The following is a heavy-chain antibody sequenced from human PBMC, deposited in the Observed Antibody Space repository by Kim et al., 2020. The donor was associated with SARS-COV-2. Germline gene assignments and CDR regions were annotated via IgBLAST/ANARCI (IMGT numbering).Heavy chain of an antibody. CDR3: ARHAIYDPHIVVPAASHAAYAFDI. V-gene: IGHV4-39*01. D-gene: IGHD2-2*01. CDR2: IYYSGST. Sequence: SETLSLTCTVSGGSISSSSYYWGWIRQPPGKGLEWIGSIYYSGSTYYNPSLKSRVTISVDTSKNQFSLKLSSVTAADTSVYYCARHAIYDPHIVVPAASHAAYAFDIWGQGTMVTVSS. CDR1: GGSISSSSYY. J-gene: IGHJ3*02.